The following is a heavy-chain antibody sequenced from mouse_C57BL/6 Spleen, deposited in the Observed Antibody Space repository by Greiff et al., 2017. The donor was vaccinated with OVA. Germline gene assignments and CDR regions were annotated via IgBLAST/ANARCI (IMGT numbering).Heavy chain of an antibody. D-gene: IGHD3-2*02. CDR2: ISSGGDYI. CDR3: TTTLGTAQVPWFAY. V-gene: IGHV5-9-1*02. Sequence: EVQVVESGEGLVKPGGSLKLSCAASGFTFSSYAMSWVRQTPEKRLEWVAYISSGGDYIYYADTVKGRFTISRDNARNTLYLQMSSLKSEDTAMYYCTTTLGTAQVPWFAYWGQGTLVTVSA. J-gene: IGHJ3*01. CDR1: GFTFSSYA.